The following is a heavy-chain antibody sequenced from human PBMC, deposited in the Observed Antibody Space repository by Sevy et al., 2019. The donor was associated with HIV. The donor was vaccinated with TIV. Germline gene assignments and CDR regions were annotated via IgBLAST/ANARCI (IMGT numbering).Heavy chain of an antibody. D-gene: IGHD3-22*01. V-gene: IGHV1-2*02. CDR1: GYTFTDYS. J-gene: IGHJ5*01. CDR2: INPNSGGT. CDR3: ARVWNSDYYDSSGPNWFDS. Sequence: APVKVSCKASGYTFTDYSMHWVRQAPGQGLEWMGWINPNSGGTNYAQKFQGRVTMTRDTSISTAYMELSRLRSDDTAVYYCARVWNSDYYDSSGPNWFDSWGQGTLVTVSS.